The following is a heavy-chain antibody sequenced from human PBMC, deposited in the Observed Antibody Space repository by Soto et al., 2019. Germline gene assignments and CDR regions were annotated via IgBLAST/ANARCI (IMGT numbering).Heavy chain of an antibody. CDR3: ARDYFWSGYSPGSYYYYMDV. Sequence: PSETLSLTCTVSGGSISSYYWSWIRQPPGKGLEWIGYIYYSGSTNYNPSLKSRVTISVDTSKNQFSLKLSSVTAADTAVYYCARDYFWSGYSPGSYYYYMDVWGKGTTVTVSS. CDR2: IYYSGST. CDR1: GGSISSYY. V-gene: IGHV4-59*12. J-gene: IGHJ6*03. D-gene: IGHD3-3*01.